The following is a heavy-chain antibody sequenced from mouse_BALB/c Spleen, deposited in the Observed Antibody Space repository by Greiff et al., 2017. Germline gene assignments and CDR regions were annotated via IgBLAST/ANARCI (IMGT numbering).Heavy chain of an antibody. Sequence: VQLQQPGAELARPGAPVKLPCKAPGYTFTSYWRQWVKQRPGQGLEWIGAIYPGDGDTRYTQKFKGKATLTADKSSSTAYMQLSSLASEDSAVYYCARRGNYRAMDYWGQGTSVTVSS. CDR2: IYPGDGDT. J-gene: IGHJ4*01. CDR1: GYTFTSYW. CDR3: ARRGNYRAMDY. D-gene: IGHD2-1*01. V-gene: IGHV1-87*01.